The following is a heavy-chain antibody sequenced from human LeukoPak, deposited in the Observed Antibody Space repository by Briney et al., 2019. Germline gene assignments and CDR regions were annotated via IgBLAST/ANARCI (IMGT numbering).Heavy chain of an antibody. Sequence: PSETLSLTCSVPIGSISSSKWWSWVHQSPVKGLEWIGEIYLYGTTNYNPSFTSRVTMSVDRSRNQFSLKLTSVTAADTAVYYCARQKWEQQGRDYYFNGLDVWGPGTTVIVSS. CDR2: IYLYGTT. V-gene: IGHV4-4*02. CDR3: ARQKWEQQGRDYYFNGLDV. J-gene: IGHJ6*02. CDR1: IGSISSSKW. D-gene: IGHD1/OR15-1a*01.